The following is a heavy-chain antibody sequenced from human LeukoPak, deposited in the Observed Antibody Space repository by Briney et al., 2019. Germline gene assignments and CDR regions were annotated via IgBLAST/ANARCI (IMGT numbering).Heavy chain of an antibody. V-gene: IGHV5-51*01. J-gene: IGHJ3*01. CDR2: IYPGDSDT. D-gene: IGHD3-10*01. Sequence: PGASLQISSKASGSLFTSYWIAWLLHRPRKDLQWMGIIYPGDSDTSYSPSFQGQVTISADTSISTAYLHWSSLKASDTAIYYCARQDGSGTYDAFDVWGQGTMVTV. CDR3: ARQDGSGTYDAFDV. CDR1: GSLFTSYW.